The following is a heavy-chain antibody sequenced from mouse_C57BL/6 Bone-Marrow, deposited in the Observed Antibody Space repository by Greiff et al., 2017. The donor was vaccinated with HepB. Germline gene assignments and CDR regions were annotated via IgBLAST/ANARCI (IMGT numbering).Heavy chain of an antibody. CDR3: ARLKENLEGEYYFDY. Sequence: EVKVEESGPGLVKPSQSLSLTCSVTGYSITSGYYWNWIRQFPGNKLEWMGYISYDGSNNYNPSLKNRISITRDTSKNQFFLKLNSVTTEDTATYYCARLKENLEGEYYFDYWGQGTTLTVSS. CDR2: ISYDGSN. CDR1: GYSITSGYY. V-gene: IGHV3-6*01. J-gene: IGHJ2*01.